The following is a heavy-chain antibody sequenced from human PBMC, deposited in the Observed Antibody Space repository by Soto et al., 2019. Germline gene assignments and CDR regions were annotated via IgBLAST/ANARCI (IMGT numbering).Heavy chain of an antibody. CDR1: GYSFTSYW. CDR2: IYPGDSDT. Sequence: GESLKIPCKGSGYSFTSYWIGWVRQMPGKGLEWMGIIYPGDSDTRYSPSFQGQVTISADKSISTAYLQWSSLKASDTAMYYCASDYYDCSGYWHDAFDIWGQGTMVTVSS. V-gene: IGHV5-51*01. CDR3: ASDYYDCSGYWHDAFDI. D-gene: IGHD3-22*01. J-gene: IGHJ3*02.